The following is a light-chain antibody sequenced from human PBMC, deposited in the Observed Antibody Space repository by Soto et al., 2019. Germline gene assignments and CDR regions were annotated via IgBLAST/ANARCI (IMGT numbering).Light chain of an antibody. CDR3: SSYAGSNNSYV. J-gene: IGLJ1*01. CDR1: SSDVGGYNY. CDR2: EVS. V-gene: IGLV2-8*01. Sequence: QSVLTQPPSASVSPGQSVTISRTGTSSDVGGYNYVSWYQQHPGKAPKLMIYEVSKRPSGVPDRFSGSKSGNTASLTVSGLQAEDEADYYCSSYAGSNNSYVFGTGTKVTVL.